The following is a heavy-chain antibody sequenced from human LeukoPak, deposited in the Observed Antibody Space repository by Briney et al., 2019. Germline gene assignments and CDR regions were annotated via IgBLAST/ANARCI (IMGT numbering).Heavy chain of an antibody. Sequence: SETLSLTCTVSGYSISSGYFWGWIRQPPGKGLEWIGTIYNSGSTYYNASLESPVTISVDTSKNQFSLKLSSVTAADTAVYYCARAYSSSWYFNWFDPWGQGTLVTVSS. J-gene: IGHJ5*02. CDR2: IYNSGST. CDR3: ARAYSSSWYFNWFDP. D-gene: IGHD6-13*01. V-gene: IGHV4-38-2*02. CDR1: GYSISSGYF.